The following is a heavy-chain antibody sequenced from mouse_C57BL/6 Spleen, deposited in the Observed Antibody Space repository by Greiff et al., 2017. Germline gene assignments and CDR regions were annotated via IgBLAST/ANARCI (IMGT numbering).Heavy chain of an antibody. J-gene: IGHJ2*01. D-gene: IGHD2-3*01. V-gene: IGHV1-39*01. Sequence: EVQLQESGPELVKPGASVKISCKASGYSFTDYNMNWVKQSNGKSLEWIGVINPNYGTTSYNQKFKGKATLTVDQSSSTAYMQLNSLTSEDSAVYYFTRSEGLLRGYYFDYWGQGTTLTVSS. CDR1: GYSFTDYN. CDR3: TRSEGLLRGYYFDY. CDR2: INPNYGTT.